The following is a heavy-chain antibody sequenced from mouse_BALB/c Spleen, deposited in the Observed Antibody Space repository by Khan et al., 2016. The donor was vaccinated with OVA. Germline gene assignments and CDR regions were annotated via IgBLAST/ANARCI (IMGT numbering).Heavy chain of an antibody. CDR3: ARENYYGSSHYAMDY. CDR1: GYTFTSYW. D-gene: IGHD1-1*01. J-gene: IGHJ4*01. Sequence: DLVKPGASVKLSCKASGYTFTSYWINWIKQRPGQGLEWIGRISPGSGTPYYNEMFKGKATLSVDISSNTANIQHSSLSSEASAVYFCARENYYGSSHYAMDYWGQGTSVTVSS. CDR2: ISPGSGTP. V-gene: IGHV1S41*01.